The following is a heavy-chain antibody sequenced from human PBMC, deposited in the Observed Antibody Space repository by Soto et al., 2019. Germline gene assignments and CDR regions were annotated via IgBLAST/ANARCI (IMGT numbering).Heavy chain of an antibody. V-gene: IGHV4-59*12. CDR3: ARYLVTGYFDL. CDR1: GASITSYY. D-gene: IGHD2-8*02. J-gene: IGHJ2*01. Sequence: PSETLSLTCTVSGASITSYYWSWIRQPPGKGLEWIGYIYYSGTTDYNPSLKSRVSISVDTSRTQFSLRLTSVTAADTAIYYCARYLVTGYFDLWGRGTLVTVSS. CDR2: IYYSGTT.